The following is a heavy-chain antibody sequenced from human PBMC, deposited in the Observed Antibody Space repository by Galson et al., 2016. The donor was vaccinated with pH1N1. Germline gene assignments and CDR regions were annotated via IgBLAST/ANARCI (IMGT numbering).Heavy chain of an antibody. CDR3: AKDVAVAGTNYFDH. Sequence: SLRLSCAASGFTFSSHGMSWVRQTPGRGLEWLSHLTGGGRTYAADSVKGRFTITRDNSKNTVYLEMSSLRAEDTAVYFCAKDVAVAGTNYFDHWGQGTLVTISS. CDR1: GFTFSSHG. D-gene: IGHD6-19*01. CDR2: LTGGGRT. V-gene: IGHV3-23*01. J-gene: IGHJ4*02.